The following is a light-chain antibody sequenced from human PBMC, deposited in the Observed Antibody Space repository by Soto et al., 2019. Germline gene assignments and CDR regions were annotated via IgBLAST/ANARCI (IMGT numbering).Light chain of an antibody. V-gene: IGLV4-60*02. J-gene: IGLJ3*02. CDR2: LEGSGSY. CDR1: SGHSRYI. Sequence: QSVLTQSSSASASLGSSVKLTCTLSSGHSRYIIAWHQQQPGKAPRYLMKLEGSGSYNKGSGFPDRSSGSSSGADRYLTISLLHLDEAADYCCENWDSNTRVFGGGTKVTVL. CDR3: ENWDSNTRV.